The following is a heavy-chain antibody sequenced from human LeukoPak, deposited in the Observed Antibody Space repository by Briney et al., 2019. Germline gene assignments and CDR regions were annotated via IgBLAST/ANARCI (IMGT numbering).Heavy chain of an antibody. V-gene: IGHV3-30*04. J-gene: IGHJ4*02. CDR1: GFTFSSYA. CDR2: MSYDGSNK. D-gene: IGHD6-13*01. Sequence: GGSLRLSCAASGFTFSSYAMHWVRQAPGKGLEWVAVMSYDGSNKYYADSVKGRFTISRDNSKNTLYLQMNSLRAEDTAVYYCAREGQQLALDYWGQGTLVTVSS. CDR3: AREGQQLALDY.